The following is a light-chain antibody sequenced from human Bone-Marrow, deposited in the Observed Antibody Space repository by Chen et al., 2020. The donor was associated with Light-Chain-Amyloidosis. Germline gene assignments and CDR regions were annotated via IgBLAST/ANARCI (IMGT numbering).Light chain of an antibody. J-gene: IGLJ3*02. CDR2: DDS. CDR3: QVWGRSGDRPV. CDR1: NIGSTR. Sequence: SYVLTQPSSVSVAPGQTATIACGGNNIGSTRVHWYHQTPGQAPLPVVDDDSDRPSGIPGRLSGYNSGNTATLTISGVEAEDEADCYCQVWGRSGDRPVCGGGAKLTVL. V-gene: IGLV3-21*02.